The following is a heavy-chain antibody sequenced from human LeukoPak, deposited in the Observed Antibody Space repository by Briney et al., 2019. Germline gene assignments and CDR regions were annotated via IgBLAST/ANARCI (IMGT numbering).Heavy chain of an antibody. J-gene: IGHJ4*02. D-gene: IGHD1-26*01. V-gene: IGHV3-23*01. Sequence: GGSLRPSCAGSGFAFRSYAMSWVRQAPGKGLEWVSAVSGGAESTYYADSVKGRFTISRDTSKNTLYLQMTSLRAEDTAVYYCAKVGANFTYYFDYWGQGTLVAVSS. CDR2: VSGGAEST. CDR3: AKVGANFTYYFDY. CDR1: GFAFRSYA.